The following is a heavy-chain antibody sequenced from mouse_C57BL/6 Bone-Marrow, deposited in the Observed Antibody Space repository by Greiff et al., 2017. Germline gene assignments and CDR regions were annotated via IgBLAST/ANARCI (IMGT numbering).Heavy chain of an antibody. CDR3: TFLYYGSSFDV. V-gene: IGHV14-4*01. CDR2: IDPENGDT. D-gene: IGHD1-1*01. J-gene: IGHJ1*03. CDR1: GFNIKDDY. Sequence: VQLQQSGAELVRPGASVKLSCTASGFNIKDDYMHWVKQRPEQGLEWIGWIDPENGDTAYASKFQGKATITADTSSNTAYLQLSSLTSEDTAVYYCTFLYYGSSFDVWGTGTTVTASS.